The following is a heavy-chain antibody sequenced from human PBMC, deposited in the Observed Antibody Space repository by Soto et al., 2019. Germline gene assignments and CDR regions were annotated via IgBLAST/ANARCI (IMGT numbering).Heavy chain of an antibody. J-gene: IGHJ4*02. V-gene: IGHV3-23*01. D-gene: IGHD2-2*01. CDR2: ISGSGGST. CDR3: AKDFPIVVVPAATRRGFDY. CDR1: GFTFSSYA. Sequence: GGSLRLSCAASGFTFSSYAMSWVRQAPGKGLEWVSAISGSGGSTYYADSVKGRFTISRDNSKNTLYLQMNSLRAEDTAVYYCAKDFPIVVVPAATRRGFDYWGQGTLVTVSS.